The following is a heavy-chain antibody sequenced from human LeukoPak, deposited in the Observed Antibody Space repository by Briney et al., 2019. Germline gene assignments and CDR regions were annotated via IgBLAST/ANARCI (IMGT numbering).Heavy chain of an antibody. V-gene: IGHV3-30-3*01. Sequence: GKSLRLSCAASGFIFRSYALHWVRQAPGKGLEWVAFISYHGTNEYYADSVKGRFTISRDISKNTLYLQMTSLRTDDTAMYYCVLWELPSGGFDSWGQGTLVTVSS. CDR3: VLWELPSGGFDS. D-gene: IGHD3-16*01. CDR1: GFIFRSYA. CDR2: ISYHGTNE. J-gene: IGHJ4*02.